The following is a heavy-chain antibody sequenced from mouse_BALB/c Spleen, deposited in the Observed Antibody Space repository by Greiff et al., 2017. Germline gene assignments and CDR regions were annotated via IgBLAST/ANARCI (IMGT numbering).Heavy chain of an antibody. V-gene: IGHV3-2*02. CDR3: ARKEFYAMDY. Sequence: EVQLQQSGPGLVKPSQSLSLTCTVTGYSITSDYAWNWIRQFPGNKLEWMGYISYSGSTSYNPSLKSRISITRDTSKNQFFLQLNSVTTEDTATYYCARKEFYAMDYWGQGTSVTVSS. CDR1: GYSITSDYA. CDR2: ISYSGST. J-gene: IGHJ4*01.